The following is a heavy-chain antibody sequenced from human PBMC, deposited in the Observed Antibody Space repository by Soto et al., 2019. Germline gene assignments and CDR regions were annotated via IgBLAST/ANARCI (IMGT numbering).Heavy chain of an antibody. V-gene: IGHV4-31*03. J-gene: IGHJ3*02. CDR3: ARGVQTGYRPPVDDAFDI. CDR1: GGSISSGGYY. Sequence: SETLSLTCTVSGGSISSGGYYWSWIRQHPGKGLEWIGYIYYSGSTYYNPSLKSRVTISVDTSKNQFSLKLSSVTAADTAVYYRARGVQTGYRPPVDDAFDIWGQGTMVTVSS. D-gene: IGHD3-9*01. CDR2: IYYSGST.